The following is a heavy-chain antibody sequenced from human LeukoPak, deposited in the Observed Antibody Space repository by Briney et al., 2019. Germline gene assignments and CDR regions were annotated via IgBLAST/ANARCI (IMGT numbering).Heavy chain of an antibody. J-gene: IGHJ6*02. CDR1: GYTFTGYY. CDR2: INPNSGGT. D-gene: IGHD3-10*01. CDR3: ARDRGYGSGSYGYYYGMDV. V-gene: IGHV1-2*04. Sequence: ASVKVSCKASGYTFTGYYMHWVRQAPGQGLEWMGWINPNSGGTNYAQKFQGWVTMTRDTSISTAYMELSRLRSDDTAVYYCARDRGYGSGSYGYYYGMDVWGQGTTVTVSS.